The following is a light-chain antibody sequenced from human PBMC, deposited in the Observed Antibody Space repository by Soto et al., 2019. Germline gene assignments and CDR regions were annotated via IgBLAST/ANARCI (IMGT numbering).Light chain of an antibody. J-gene: IGKJ1*01. CDR3: QQYGGSPRT. V-gene: IGKV3-20*01. CDR2: GAS. Sequence: EIVLTQSPGTLPLSPGEGATLSCRASQSINSFLAWYQQRRGQAPRLPIHGASNRATGIQDRFSGSGSGTDFTLTISRLEPEDFAVYYCQQYGGSPRTFGRGTKVDIK. CDR1: QSINSF.